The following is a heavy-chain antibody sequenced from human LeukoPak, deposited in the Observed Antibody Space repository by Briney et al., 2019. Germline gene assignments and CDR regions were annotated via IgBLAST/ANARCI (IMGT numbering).Heavy chain of an antibody. Sequence: PGGSLRLSCAASGFTFSSYWMSWVRQAPGKGLEWVANIKQDGSEKYYVDSVKGRFTISRDNAKNSLYLQMNSLRAEDTAVYYCARDLYSYGLRIFDYWGQGTLVTVSS. J-gene: IGHJ4*02. CDR2: IKQDGSEK. D-gene: IGHD5-18*01. CDR3: ARDLYSYGLRIFDY. V-gene: IGHV3-7*01. CDR1: GFTFSSYW.